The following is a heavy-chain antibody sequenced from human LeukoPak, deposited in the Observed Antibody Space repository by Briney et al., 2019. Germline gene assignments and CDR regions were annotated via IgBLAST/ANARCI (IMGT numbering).Heavy chain of an antibody. Sequence: ASVKVSCKASGYPSSAQFLNWVRQAPGQGLEWMGNIDTTTGNPRYAQDFTGRFVFSLDTSVSTAYLQITSLKADDTAAYYCVRGTPTPGMDYWGQGTQVTVSS. CDR3: VRGTPTPGMDY. V-gene: IGHV7-4-1*02. D-gene: IGHD3-10*01. J-gene: IGHJ4*02. CDR2: IDTTTGNP. CDR1: GYPSSAQF.